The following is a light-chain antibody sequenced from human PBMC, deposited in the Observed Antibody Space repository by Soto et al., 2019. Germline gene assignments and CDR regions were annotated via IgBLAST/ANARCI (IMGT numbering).Light chain of an antibody. V-gene: IGKV3-15*01. CDR1: QYVSSF. CDR2: HAI. J-gene: IGKJ5*01. Sequence: EIVMTQSPATLSVSPVERATLSCRASQYVSSFLAWYQQKAGQAPRLLIYHAIARATGIPTRFSGSGSGTEFTLTISSLQSEDFAVYYCQQYNNWPPITFGQGTRLEIK. CDR3: QQYNNWPPIT.